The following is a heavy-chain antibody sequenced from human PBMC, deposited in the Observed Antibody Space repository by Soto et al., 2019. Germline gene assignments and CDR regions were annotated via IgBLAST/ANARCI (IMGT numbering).Heavy chain of an antibody. D-gene: IGHD3-22*01. CDR3: ARVSSPYYYDSSGYRGYYFDY. CDR1: GGSVSSGSYY. V-gene: IGHV4-61*01. Sequence: PSETLSLTCTVSGGSVSSGSYYWSWIRQPPGKGLEWFGYIYYSGSTNYNPSLKSRVTISVDTSKNQFSLKLSSVTAADTAVYYCARVSSPYYYDSSGYRGYYFDYWGQGTLVTVSS. J-gene: IGHJ4*02. CDR2: IYYSGST.